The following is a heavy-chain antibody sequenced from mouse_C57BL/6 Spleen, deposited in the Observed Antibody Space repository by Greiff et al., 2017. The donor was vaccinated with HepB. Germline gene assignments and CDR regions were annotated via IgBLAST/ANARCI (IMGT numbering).Heavy chain of an antibody. J-gene: IGHJ2*01. CDR3: TGFYYYGSSYDFDY. CDR2: IRLKSDNYAT. V-gene: IGHV6-3*01. CDR1: GFTFSNYW. D-gene: IGHD1-1*01. Sequence: EVQGVESGGGLVQPGGSMKLSCVASGFTFSNYWMNWVRQSPEKGLEWVAQIRLKSDNYATHYAESVKGRFTISRDDSKSSVYLQMNNLRAEDTGIYYCTGFYYYGSSYDFDYWGQGTTLTVSS.